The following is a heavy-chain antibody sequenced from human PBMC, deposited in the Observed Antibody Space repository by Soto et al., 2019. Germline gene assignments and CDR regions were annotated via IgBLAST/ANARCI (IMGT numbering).Heavy chain of an antibody. D-gene: IGHD2-8*01. Sequence: GGSLRLSCAASGFTFSSYDMHWVRQTPERGLEWVSAIATGAETYYADSVKGRFTISRENAKNSLYLQMNSLRAGDTAVYYCVREGNDCAKAICPYDYWGQGTLVTVSS. V-gene: IGHV3-13*01. J-gene: IGHJ4*02. CDR3: VREGNDCAKAICPYDY. CDR2: IATGAET. CDR1: GFTFSSYD.